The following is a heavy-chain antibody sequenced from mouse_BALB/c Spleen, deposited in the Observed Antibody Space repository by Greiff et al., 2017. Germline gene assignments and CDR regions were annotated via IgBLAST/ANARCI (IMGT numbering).Heavy chain of an antibody. Sequence: VKLLESGAELVRPGSSVKISCKASGYAFSSYWMNWVKQRPGQGLEWIGQIYPGDGDTNYNGKFKGKATLTADKSSSTAYMQLSSLTSEDSAVYFCARENYYGNAYWGQGTLVTVSA. D-gene: IGHD2-1*01. J-gene: IGHJ3*01. CDR1: GYAFSSYW. CDR3: ARENYYGNAY. V-gene: IGHV1-80*01. CDR2: IYPGDGDT.